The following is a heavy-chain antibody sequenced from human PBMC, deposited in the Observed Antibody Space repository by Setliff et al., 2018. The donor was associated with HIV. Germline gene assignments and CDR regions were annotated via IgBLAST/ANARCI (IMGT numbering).Heavy chain of an antibody. CDR2: IFSNDEK. CDR1: GFSLSNARMG. J-gene: IGHJ5*02. CDR3: ARSAGFYGDGGWFDP. Sequence: GPTLVNPTETLTLTCTVSGFSLSNARMGVSWIRQPPGKALEWLAHIFSNDEKSYSTSLKSRLTISKDTSKSQVVLTMTNMDPVDTATYYCARSAGFYGDGGWFDPWGQGTLVTVSS. V-gene: IGHV2-26*01. D-gene: IGHD4-17*01.